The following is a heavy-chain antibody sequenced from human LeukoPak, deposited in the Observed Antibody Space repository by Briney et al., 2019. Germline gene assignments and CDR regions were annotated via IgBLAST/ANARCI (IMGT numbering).Heavy chain of an antibody. J-gene: IGHJ4*02. V-gene: IGHV3-48*02. CDR1: GFPFSSYV. D-gene: IGHD3-9*01. CDR2: INHNAEMI. Sequence: GGSLRLSCEASGFPFSSYVMSWVRQAPGKGLEWIAYINHNAEMIFYPDFVKGRFTISRDNAKNSLYLQMNALRDEDTAIYYCARDHDWAFDLWGQGTLITVSS. CDR3: ARDHDWAFDL.